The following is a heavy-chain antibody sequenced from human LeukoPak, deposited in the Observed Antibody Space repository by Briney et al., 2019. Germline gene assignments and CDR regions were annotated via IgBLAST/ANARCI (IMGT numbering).Heavy chain of an antibody. D-gene: IGHD4-17*01. CDR3: ARAGYGDSDFDY. CDR1: GDSVSSNSAT. Sequence: SQTLSLTCAISGDSVSSNSATWNWIGQSPSRGLEWLGRAYYRSKWYNDYAVSVKSRITINPDTSKNQFSLQLNSVTAADTAVYYCARAGYGDSDFDYWGQGTLVTVSS. V-gene: IGHV6-1*01. J-gene: IGHJ4*02. CDR2: AYYRSKWYN.